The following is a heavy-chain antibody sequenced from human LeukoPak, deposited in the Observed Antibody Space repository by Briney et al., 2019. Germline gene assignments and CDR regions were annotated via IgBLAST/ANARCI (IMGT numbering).Heavy chain of an antibody. CDR2: INSDGSNT. V-gene: IGHV3-74*01. CDR1: GFTFSNSW. Sequence: GGSLRLSCAASGFTFSNSWMHWVRQAPGKELVWVSRINSDGSNTIYADSVKGRFTISRDNAKNTLYLQMNSLRAEDTAVYYCAKDGYGNYDYWGQGTLVTVSS. D-gene: IGHD4-11*01. J-gene: IGHJ4*02. CDR3: AKDGYGNYDY.